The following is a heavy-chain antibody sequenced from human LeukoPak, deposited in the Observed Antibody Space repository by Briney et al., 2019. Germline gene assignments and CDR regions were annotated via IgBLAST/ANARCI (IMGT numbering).Heavy chain of an antibody. Sequence: SETLSLTCTVSGGSISSYYWSWIRQPPGKGLEWIGYIYYSGSTNYNPSLKSRVTISVDTSKNQFSLKLSSVAAADTAVYYCARLPTGSFQRYCSYMDVWGKGTTVTVSS. V-gene: IGHV4-59*01. CDR1: GGSISSYY. CDR3: ARLPTGSFQRYCSYMDV. J-gene: IGHJ6*03. CDR2: IYYSGST. D-gene: IGHD1-1*01.